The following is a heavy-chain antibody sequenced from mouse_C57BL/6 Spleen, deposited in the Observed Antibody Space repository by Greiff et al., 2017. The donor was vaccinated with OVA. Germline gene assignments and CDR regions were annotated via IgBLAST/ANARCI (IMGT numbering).Heavy chain of an antibody. V-gene: IGHV1-42*01. CDR1: GYSFTGYY. D-gene: IGHD1-1*01. CDR2: INPSTGGT. J-gene: IGHJ2*01. Sequence: EVQLQQSGPELVKPGASVKISCKASGYSFTGYYMNWVKQSPEKSLEWIGEINPSTGGTTYNQKFKAKATLTVDKSSSTAYMQLKSLTSEDSAVYYCARATTVDYWGQGTTLTVSS. CDR3: ARATTVDY.